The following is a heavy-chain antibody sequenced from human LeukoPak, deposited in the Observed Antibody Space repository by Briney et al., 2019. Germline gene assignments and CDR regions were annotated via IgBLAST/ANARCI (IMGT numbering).Heavy chain of an antibody. CDR1: GFTFSSYG. D-gene: IGHD3-9*01. V-gene: IGHV3-30*18. CDR2: ISYDGSNK. CDR3: AKFDQVWSDFDY. Sequence: GRSLRLSCAASGFTFSSYGMHWVRQAPGKGLEWVAVISYDGSNKYYADSVKGRFTISRDNSKNTLYLQMNSLRAEDTAVYYCAKFDQVWSDFDYWGQGTLVTVSS. J-gene: IGHJ4*02.